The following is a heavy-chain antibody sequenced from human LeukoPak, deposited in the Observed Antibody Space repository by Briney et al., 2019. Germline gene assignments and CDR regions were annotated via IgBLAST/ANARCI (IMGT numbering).Heavy chain of an antibody. V-gene: IGHV1-2*02. CDR1: GYTFTGYY. Sequence: ASVKVSCKASGYTFTGYYMHWVRQAPGQGLEWMGWINPNSGATNYAQKFQGRVTMTRDMSISTAYVELSRLRSDDTAVYYCARDMEGNGDYEYWGQGTLVTVSS. D-gene: IGHD4-17*01. CDR2: INPNSGAT. J-gene: IGHJ4*02. CDR3: ARDMEGNGDYEY.